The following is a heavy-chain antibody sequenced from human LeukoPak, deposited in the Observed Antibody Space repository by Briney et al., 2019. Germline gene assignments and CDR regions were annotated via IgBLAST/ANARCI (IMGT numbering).Heavy chain of an antibody. CDR1: GGTFSNYA. D-gene: IGHD4/OR15-4a*01. Sequence: GASVKVSCKASGGTFSNYAISWVRQAPGQGLEWMGGIIPIFGTVNNAQKFQGRVTITADKSTSTAYMELSSLRSEDTAVYYCARELAMVPTSGFDPWGQGTLVTVSS. CDR3: ARELAMVPTSGFDP. J-gene: IGHJ5*02. CDR2: IIPIFGTV. V-gene: IGHV1-69*06.